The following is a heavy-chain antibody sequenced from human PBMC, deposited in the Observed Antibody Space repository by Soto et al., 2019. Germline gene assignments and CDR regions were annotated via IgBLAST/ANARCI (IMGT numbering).Heavy chain of an antibody. V-gene: IGHV4-39*02. D-gene: IGHD2-21*02. Sequence: SETLSLTCTVSGGSISSSSYYWGWIRQPPGKGLEWIATINYSGSTYYNPSLKSRVTISVDTSKNHFSLKLNSVTAADTAVYYCARDLWGYCGTDCYPLDVWGQGTTVT. J-gene: IGHJ6*02. CDR2: INYSGST. CDR3: ARDLWGYCGTDCYPLDV. CDR1: GGSISSSSYY.